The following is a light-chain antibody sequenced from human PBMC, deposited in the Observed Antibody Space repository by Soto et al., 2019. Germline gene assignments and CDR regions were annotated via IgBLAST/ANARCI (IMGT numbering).Light chain of an antibody. CDR2: GAS. J-gene: IGKJ1*01. V-gene: IGKV3-15*01. Sequence: VMTQSPATLSVSPGDTATLSCRASQSVNYSLAWYQQKPGQAPRLLIYGASTRATGIPVRFSGSGSATEFTLTISSLQSEDFAVYYCQQYHNWPQTFGLGTQ. CDR1: QSVNYS. CDR3: QQYHNWPQT.